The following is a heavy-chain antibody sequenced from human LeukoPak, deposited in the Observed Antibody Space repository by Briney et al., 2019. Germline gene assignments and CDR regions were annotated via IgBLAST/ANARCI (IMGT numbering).Heavy chain of an antibody. J-gene: IGHJ4*02. CDR3: AFSRSSWYSAGSLYLRFDY. Sequence: GASVKVSCKASGYTFTGYYMHWVRQAPGQGLEWMGWISAYNGDTNYAQKLQGRVTMTTDTSTSTAYMELRSLRSDDTAVYYCAFSRSSWYSAGSLYLRFDYWGQGTLVTVSS. CDR2: ISAYNGDT. CDR1: GYTFTGYY. D-gene: IGHD6-13*01. V-gene: IGHV1-18*04.